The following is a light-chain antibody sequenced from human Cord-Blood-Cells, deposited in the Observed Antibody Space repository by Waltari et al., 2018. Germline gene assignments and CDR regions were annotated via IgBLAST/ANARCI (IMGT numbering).Light chain of an antibody. J-gene: IGKJ5*01. CDR3: QQSYSTPSIT. Sequence: DIQMTQSPSSLYASVGDRVTSTCRASQSSSSYLNWYQQKPGKAPKLRIYAASSLQSGVPSRFSGSGSGTDFPLTISSLQPEDFATYYCQQSYSTPSITFGQGTRLEIK. V-gene: IGKV1-39*01. CDR1: QSSSSY. CDR2: AAS.